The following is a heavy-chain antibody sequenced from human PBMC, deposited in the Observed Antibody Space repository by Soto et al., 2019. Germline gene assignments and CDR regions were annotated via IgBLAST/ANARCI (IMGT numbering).Heavy chain of an antibody. D-gene: IGHD3-22*01. CDR1: GGTFSSYA. CDR2: IIPIFGTA. CDR3: AGHSSGVPGYYYGMDV. V-gene: IGHV1-69*12. J-gene: IGHJ6*02. Sequence: QVQLVQSGAEVKKPGSSVKVSCKASGGTFSSYAISWVRQAPGQGLEWMGGIIPIFGTADYAQKFQGRVTITAGESTSTAYRELSSLRSEDTAGYYCAGHSSGVPGYYYGMDVWGQGTTVTVSS.